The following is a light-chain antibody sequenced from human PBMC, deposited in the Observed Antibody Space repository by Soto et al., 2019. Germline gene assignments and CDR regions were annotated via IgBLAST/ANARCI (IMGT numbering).Light chain of an antibody. J-gene: IGKJ1*01. CDR1: QSVSSSD. CDR2: GAS. CDR3: QQYGSSPSWT. V-gene: IGKV3-20*01. Sequence: EIVLTQSPDTLSLSPGERATLSCRASQSVSSSDLAWYQQKPGQAPRLLIYGASSRATGIPDRFSGSGSGTGFTLTISRVEPEDFAVYYCQQYGSSPSWTFGQGTKVDIK.